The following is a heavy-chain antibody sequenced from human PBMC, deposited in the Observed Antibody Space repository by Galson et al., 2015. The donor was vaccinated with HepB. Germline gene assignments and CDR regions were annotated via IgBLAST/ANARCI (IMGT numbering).Heavy chain of an antibody. CDR2: ISSTGTTM. D-gene: IGHD3-10*01. CDR1: GFTFSSYT. CDR3: ARVYFGSGSSSAYWYFDL. V-gene: IGHV3-48*02. Sequence: SVRLSCAASGFTFSSYTMNWVRQAPGKGLESVSYISSTGTTMYYADSAKGRFTISRDNAQNSLYLQMNSLRDEDTAVYYCARVYFGSGSSSAYWYFDLWGRGALVTVSS. J-gene: IGHJ2*01.